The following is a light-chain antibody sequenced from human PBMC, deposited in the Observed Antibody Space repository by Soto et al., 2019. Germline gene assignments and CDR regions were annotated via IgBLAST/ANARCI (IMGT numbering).Light chain of an antibody. CDR1: QSVISN. J-gene: IGKJ4*01. Sequence: ERIMTQSPATLSLSPGESATLSFRAVQSVISNLAWYQQKPCQAPRLLIYGVSTRATGIPARFSGSGSETKFTLTISSLQSEDFAVYYCQQYNNWPPLTFGGGTKVDIK. CDR3: QQYNNWPPLT. CDR2: GVS. V-gene: IGKV3-15*01.